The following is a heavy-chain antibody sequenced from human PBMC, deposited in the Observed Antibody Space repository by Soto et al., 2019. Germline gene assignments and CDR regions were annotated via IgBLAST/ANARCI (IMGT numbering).Heavy chain of an antibody. Sequence: ASVKVSCKASGYTFTGYYMHWVRQAPGQGLEWMGWINPNSGGTNYAQKFQGWVTMTRDTSISTAYMELSRLRSDDTAVYYCARDYDSSGSLFDYWAREPWSPSPQ. J-gene: IGHJ4*02. CDR3: ARDYDSSGSLFDY. D-gene: IGHD3-22*01. CDR2: INPNSGGT. CDR1: GYTFTGYY. V-gene: IGHV1-2*04.